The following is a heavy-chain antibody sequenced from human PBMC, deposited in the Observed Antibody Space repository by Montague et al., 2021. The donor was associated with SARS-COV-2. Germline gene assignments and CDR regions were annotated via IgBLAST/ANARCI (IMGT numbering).Heavy chain of an antibody. D-gene: IGHD3-10*01. J-gene: IGHJ3*02. Sequence: SETLSLTCTVSGGSISSSSYYWAWIRQPPGKGLEWIGSIYHSGSTFYNPSLKSRVSMSVDTSKNQFSLKLSPVSAADTAMYYCATYGSGTKDDAFDIWGQGTMVTVSS. V-gene: IGHV4-39*01. CDR1: GGSISSSSYY. CDR3: ATYGSGTKDDAFDI. CDR2: IYHSGST.